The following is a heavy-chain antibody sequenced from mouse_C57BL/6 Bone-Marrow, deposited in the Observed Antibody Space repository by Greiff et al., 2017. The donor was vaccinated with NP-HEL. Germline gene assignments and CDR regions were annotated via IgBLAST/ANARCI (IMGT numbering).Heavy chain of an antibody. V-gene: IGHV1-54*01. CDR3: AREDGYAYFDV. CDR1: GYAFTNYL. J-gene: IGHJ1*03. Sequence: VQLQQSGAELVRPGTSVKVSCKASGYAFTNYLIEWVKQRPGQGLEWIGVINPGSGGTNYNEKFKGKATLTADKSSSTAYMQLSSLTSEDSAVYFCAREDGYAYFDVWGTGTTVTVSS. D-gene: IGHD2-2*01. CDR2: INPGSGGT.